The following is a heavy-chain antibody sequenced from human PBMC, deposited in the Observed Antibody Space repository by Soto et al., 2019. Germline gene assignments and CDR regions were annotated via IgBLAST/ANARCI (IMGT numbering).Heavy chain of an antibody. Sequence: ASVKVSCKASGYTFTSYGISWVRQAPGQGLEWMGWISAYNGNTNYARKLQGRVTMTTDTSTSTAYMELRSLRSDDTAVYYCARVWKKKWLRLWGEYGDYYYFDYWGQGTLVTVS. CDR2: ISAYNGNT. J-gene: IGHJ4*02. V-gene: IGHV1-18*04. CDR1: GYTFTSYG. D-gene: IGHD5-12*01. CDR3: ARVWKKKWLRLWGEYGDYYYFDY.